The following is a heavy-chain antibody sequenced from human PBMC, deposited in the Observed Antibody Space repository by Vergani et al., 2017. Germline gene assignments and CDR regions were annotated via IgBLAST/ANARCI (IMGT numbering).Heavy chain of an antibody. CDR3: ARFQPLDPGFDP. Sequence: QVQLQESGPGLVKPSETLSLTCTVSGGSVSSGSYYWSWIRQPAGKGLEWIGYIYYSGSTNYNPSLKSRVTISVDTSKNQFSLKLSSVTAADTAVYYCARFQPLDPGFDPWGQGTLVTVSS. V-gene: IGHV4-61*10. CDR1: GGSVSSGSYY. D-gene: IGHD1-1*01. CDR2: IYYSGST. J-gene: IGHJ5*02.